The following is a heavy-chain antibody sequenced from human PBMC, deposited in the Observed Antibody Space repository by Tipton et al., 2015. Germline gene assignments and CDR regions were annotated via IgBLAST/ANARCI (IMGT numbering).Heavy chain of an antibody. CDR2: IWYDGNTN. CDR1: GFTFRDYG. Sequence: SLRLSCAASGFTFRDYGLHWVRQAPGKGLEWLAVIWYDGNTNYYADSVRGGFTITRCTSKNMLYLQMNSLTADDTAVYFFARARWYTNPPYTLDHCGQGTLVTVSS. V-gene: IGHV3-33*01. CDR3: ARARWYTNPPYTLDH. D-gene: IGHD2-15*01. J-gene: IGHJ4*02.